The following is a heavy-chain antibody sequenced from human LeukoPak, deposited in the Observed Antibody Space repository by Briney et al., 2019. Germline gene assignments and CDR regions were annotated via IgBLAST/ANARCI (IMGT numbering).Heavy chain of an antibody. D-gene: IGHD3-22*01. CDR3: ARGEYYYDSSGYSSSDYYHYYYMDV. J-gene: IGHJ6*03. CDR2: INPSGGST. CDR1: GYTFTSYY. Sequence: GASVKVSCKASGYTFTSYYMHWVRQAPGQGLEWMGIINPSGGSTNYAQKFQVRVTMTRDTSTSTVYMELSSLRSEDTAVYYCARGEYYYDSSGYSSSDYYHYYYMDVWGKGTMVTVS. V-gene: IGHV1-46*01.